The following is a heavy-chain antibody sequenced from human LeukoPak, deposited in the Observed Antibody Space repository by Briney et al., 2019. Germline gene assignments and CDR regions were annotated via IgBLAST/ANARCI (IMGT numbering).Heavy chain of an antibody. CDR2: IRSKDYGATI. J-gene: IGHJ6*02. D-gene: IGHD3-10*01. V-gene: IGHV3-49*04. Sequence: PGGSLRPSCIASGFIFGDHAMSWVRQPPGKGREGVGFIRSKDYGATIEYAASVKGRFTISRDDSKGIAYLQMNDLKTEDTALYYCTRGPILLWIHNGMDVWGQGTTVTVSS. CDR1: GFIFGDHA. CDR3: TRGPILLWIHNGMDV.